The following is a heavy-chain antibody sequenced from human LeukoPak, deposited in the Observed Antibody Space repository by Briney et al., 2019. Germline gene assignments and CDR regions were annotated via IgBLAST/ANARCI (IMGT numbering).Heavy chain of an antibody. CDR2: INPNSGGT. CDR3: ARGATSQYSGYDVGDY. Sequence: ASVKVSCKASGYTFTGYYMHWVRQAPGQGLEWMGWINPNSGGTNYAQKFQGRVTMTRDTSISTAYMELSKLRSDDTAVYYCARGATSQYSGYDVGDYWGQGTLVTVSS. CDR1: GYTFTGYY. D-gene: IGHD5-12*01. V-gene: IGHV1-2*02. J-gene: IGHJ4*02.